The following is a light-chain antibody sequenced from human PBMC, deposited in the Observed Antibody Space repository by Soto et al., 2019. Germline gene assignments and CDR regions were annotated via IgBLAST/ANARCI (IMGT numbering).Light chain of an antibody. CDR1: QSVSSN. J-gene: IGKJ1*01. CDR3: QQYNNWPPWT. V-gene: IGKV3-15*01. CDR2: GAS. Sequence: EIVMTQSPATLSVSPGERATLACRASQSVSSNLAWYQQKPGKAPRPLIYGASTRATGIPARFSGSGSGTEFTLTISSLQSEDFAVYYCQQYNNWPPWTFGQGTKVDIK.